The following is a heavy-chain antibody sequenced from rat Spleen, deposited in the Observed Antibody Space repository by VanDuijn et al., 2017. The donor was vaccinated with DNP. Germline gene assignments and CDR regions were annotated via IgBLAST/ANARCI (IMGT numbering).Heavy chain of an antibody. Sequence: EVQLVESGGGLVQPGRSLKLSCAASGFTFSDYNMAWVRQAPKKGLEWVATITYDGSSTYYRDSVKGRFTISRDNAKSTLYLQMDSLRSEDTATYYCASPHGYILFDYWGQGVMVTVSS. CDR2: ITYDGSST. J-gene: IGHJ2*01. CDR1: GFTFSDYN. CDR3: ASPHGYILFDY. D-gene: IGHD1-2*01. V-gene: IGHV5-7*01.